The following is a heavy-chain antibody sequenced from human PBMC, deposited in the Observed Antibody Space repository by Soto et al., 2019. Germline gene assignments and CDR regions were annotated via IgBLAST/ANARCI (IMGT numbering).Heavy chain of an antibody. CDR1: GYTFNDYF. CDR2: INSNSGDT. CDR3: GRRRLSTGTDYFDY. V-gene: IGHV1-2*02. Sequence: ASVKVSCKTSGYTFNDYFLHWVRQPPGRGLEWMGSINSNSGDTDYAQRFQGRVTLTRDTSIRTVYMELSRLRSDDTAVYYRGRRRLSTGTDYFDYWGQGTLVTVA. J-gene: IGHJ4*02. D-gene: IGHD1-1*01.